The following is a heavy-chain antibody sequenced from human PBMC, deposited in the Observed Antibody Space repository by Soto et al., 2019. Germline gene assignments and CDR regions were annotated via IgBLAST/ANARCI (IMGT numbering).Heavy chain of an antibody. V-gene: IGHV1-69*01. CDR1: GGTFSSYA. J-gene: IGHJ6*02. CDR2: IIPVFGTA. CDR3: ARAPDSRLYYYYYGMDV. D-gene: IGHD2-15*01. Sequence: QVQLVQSGAEVKKPGSSVKVSCKASGGTFSSYAISWVRQAPGQGLEWMGGIIPVFGTANYAQKFQGRVTITADESTSTAYMELSSLRSEDTAVYYCARAPDSRLYYYYYGMDVWGQGTTVTVSS.